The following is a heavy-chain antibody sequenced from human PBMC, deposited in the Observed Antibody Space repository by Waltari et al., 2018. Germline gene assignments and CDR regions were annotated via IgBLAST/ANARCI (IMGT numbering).Heavy chain of an antibody. CDR2: IYYNGST. V-gene: IGHV4-39*01. Sequence: QLQLQKSGPGLVKPSETLSLTCTVSGGSISSSSNYYWGWIRQPPGKGLEWIGSIYYNGSTYYNPSLKSRVTISVDTSKNQFSLKLSSVTAADTVVYYCARRAWGSGWSYWGQGTLVAVSS. J-gene: IGHJ4*02. CDR3: ARRAWGSGWSY. CDR1: GGSISSSSNYY. D-gene: IGHD6-19*01.